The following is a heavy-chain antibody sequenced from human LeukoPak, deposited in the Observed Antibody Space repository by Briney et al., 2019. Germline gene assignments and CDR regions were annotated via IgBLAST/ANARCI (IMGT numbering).Heavy chain of an antibody. D-gene: IGHD6-13*01. CDR2: ISSSGGHT. CDR1: GFTFNDYY. J-gene: IGHJ4*02. V-gene: IGHV3-11*06. CDR3: ARNPGPGTLDN. Sequence: GASLRLSCAASGFTFNDYYMSWVRQAPGKGLEWVSFISSSGGHTNYADSVKGRFTISRDNAKNSLYLQMNSLRAEDTAVYYCARNPGPGTLDNWGQGTLVTVSS.